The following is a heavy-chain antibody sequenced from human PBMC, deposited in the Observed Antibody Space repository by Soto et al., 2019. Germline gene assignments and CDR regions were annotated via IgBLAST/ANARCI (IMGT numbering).Heavy chain of an antibody. D-gene: IGHD6-19*01. V-gene: IGHV3-7*03. J-gene: IGHJ4*02. CDR2: IKEDGSER. Sequence: EVQLVESGGGLVQPGGSLRLSCAVSGFNLNNYSMSWVRQAPGKGLEWVATIKEDGSERYYVPSVRGRFTISRDNAKNSLSLQMNSLSAADTAVSYCASLKVSSDGDFWGQGTLVTVSS. CDR3: ASLKVSSDGDF. CDR1: GFNLNNYS.